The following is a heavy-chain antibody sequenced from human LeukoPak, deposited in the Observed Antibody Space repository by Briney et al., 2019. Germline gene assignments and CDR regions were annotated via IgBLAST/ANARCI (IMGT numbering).Heavy chain of an antibody. CDR3: VRYSSSSATFDI. CDR2: ITSSSSYI. D-gene: IGHD6-6*01. V-gene: IGHV3-21*01. CDR1: GFTFSSYT. Sequence: GGSLRLSCTASGFTFSSYTMNWVRQAPGKGLEWVSSITSSSSYIYYADSVKGRFTISRDNAKNSLYLQMNSLRAEDTAVYYSVRYSSSSATFDIWGQGTMVTISS. J-gene: IGHJ3*02.